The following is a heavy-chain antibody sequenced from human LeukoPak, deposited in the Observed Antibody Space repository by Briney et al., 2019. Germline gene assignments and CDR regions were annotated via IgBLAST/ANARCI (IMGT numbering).Heavy chain of an antibody. CDR3: ARSWDYGDYVWYFDL. CDR1: DGSISGSY. D-gene: IGHD4-17*01. Sequence: SETLSLTCTVSDGSISGSYWNWIRQPPGKGLEWIGYIYYAGSTNYNPSLRSRVTISVDTSKNQFSLKLSSVTAADTAVYYCARSWDYGDYVWYFDLWGRGTLVTVSS. CDR2: IYYAGST. J-gene: IGHJ2*01. V-gene: IGHV4-59*01.